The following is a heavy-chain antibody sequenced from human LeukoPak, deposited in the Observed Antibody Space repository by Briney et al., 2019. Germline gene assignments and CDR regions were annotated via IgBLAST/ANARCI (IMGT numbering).Heavy chain of an antibody. CDR3: ARDPTYSSSYYDFDY. V-gene: IGHV3-7*01. CDR1: GFTLGSYW. CDR2: IKEDGSET. J-gene: IGHJ4*02. D-gene: IGHD6-13*01. Sequence: GGSLRLSCAASGFTLGSYWMTWVRQAPRKGLEWAAAIKEDGSETYYADSVKGRFTISRDNSKNTLFLQMNSLRAEDTALYYCARDPTYSSSYYDFDYWGQGTLVTVSS.